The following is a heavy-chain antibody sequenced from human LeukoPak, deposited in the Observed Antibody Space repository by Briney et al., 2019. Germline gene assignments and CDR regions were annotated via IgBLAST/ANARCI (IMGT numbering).Heavy chain of an antibody. D-gene: IGHD6-13*01. J-gene: IGHJ6*02. CDR3: AKAPRAAAGTYNGMDV. V-gene: IGHV3-23*01. CDR2: ISVIGGST. Sequence: GGSLRLSCAASGFPLSSYAMTWVRQAPGKGLEWVSAISVIGGSTYYADSVKGRFTISRDNSQDTLYLQMNSLRAEDTAVYYCAKAPRAAAGTYNGMDVWGQGTTVTVSS. CDR1: GFPLSSYA.